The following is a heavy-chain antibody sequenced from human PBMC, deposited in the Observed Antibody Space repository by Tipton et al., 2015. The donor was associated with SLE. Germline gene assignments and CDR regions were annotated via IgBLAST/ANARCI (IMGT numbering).Heavy chain of an antibody. CDR1: GGSITSSY. J-gene: IGHJ3*02. D-gene: IGHD2-21*02. V-gene: IGHV4-59*01. CDR3: ARHRDGACCDAFDI. Sequence: TLSLTCTVSGGSITSSYWSWVRQPPGKGLEWIGTIYYSGSTYYYPSLKSRITISVDTSKNQVSLNLNSVTAADTAVYYCARHRDGACCDAFDIWGQGTMVTVSS. CDR2: IYYSGST.